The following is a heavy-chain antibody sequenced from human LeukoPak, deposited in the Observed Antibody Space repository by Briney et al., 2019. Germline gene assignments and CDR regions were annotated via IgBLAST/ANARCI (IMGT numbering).Heavy chain of an antibody. CDR1: GFTFSSYA. Sequence: GGSLRLSCAASGFTFSSYAMSWVRQAPGKGLEWVSAISGSGGSTYYADSVKGRFTISRDNSKNTLYLQMNSLRAEDTAVYYCATTLRANCSSTSCYSYYYYGMDVWGQGTTVTVSS. J-gene: IGHJ6*02. CDR3: ATTLRANCSSTSCYSYYYYGMDV. V-gene: IGHV3-23*01. CDR2: ISGSGGST. D-gene: IGHD2-2*01.